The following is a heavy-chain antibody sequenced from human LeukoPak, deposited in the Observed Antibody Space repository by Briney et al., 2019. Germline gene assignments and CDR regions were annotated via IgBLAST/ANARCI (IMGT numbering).Heavy chain of an antibody. Sequence: SETLSLTCAVYGGSFSGYYWSWIRQPPGKGLEWIGEINHSGSTNYNPPLKSRVTISVDTSKNQFSLKLSSVTAADTAVYYCARGRGAARLGYWGQGTLVTVSS. CDR1: GGSFSGYY. V-gene: IGHV4-34*01. CDR2: INHSGST. CDR3: ARGRGAARLGY. D-gene: IGHD6-6*01. J-gene: IGHJ4*02.